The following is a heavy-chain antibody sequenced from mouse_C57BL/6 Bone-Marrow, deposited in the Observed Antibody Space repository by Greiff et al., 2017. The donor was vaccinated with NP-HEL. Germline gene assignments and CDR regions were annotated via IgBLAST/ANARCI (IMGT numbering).Heavy chain of an antibody. CDR3: ARERWLLQYYFDY. J-gene: IGHJ2*01. CDR2: ISYDGSN. Sequence: DVQLQESGPGLVKPSQSLSLTCSVTGYSITSGYYWNWIRQFPGNKLEWMGYISYDGSNNYNPSLKNRISITRDTSKNQFFLKLNSVTTEDTATYYCARERWLLQYYFDYWGQGTTLTVSS. D-gene: IGHD2-3*01. CDR1: GYSITSGYY. V-gene: IGHV3-6*01.